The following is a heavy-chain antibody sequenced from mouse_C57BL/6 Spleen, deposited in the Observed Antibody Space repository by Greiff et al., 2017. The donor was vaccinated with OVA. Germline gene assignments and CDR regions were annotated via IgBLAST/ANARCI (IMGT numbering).Heavy chain of an antibody. V-gene: IGHV1-55*01. CDR2: IYPGSGST. Sequence: VQLQQPGAELVKPGASVKMSCKASGYTFTSYWLTWVKQRPGQGLEWIGDIYPGSGSTTYNEKFKSKATLPVDTSSSTAYMHLSSLTSVDSAVYYGARWGSYYCASSYWYFDVWGTGTTVTVSS. CDR1: GYTFTSYW. D-gene: IGHD1-1*01. J-gene: IGHJ1*03. CDR3: ARWGSYYCASSYWYFDV.